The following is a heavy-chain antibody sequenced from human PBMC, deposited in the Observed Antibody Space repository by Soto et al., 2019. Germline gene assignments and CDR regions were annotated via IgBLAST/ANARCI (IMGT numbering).Heavy chain of an antibody. CDR1: GGSIRSYY. J-gene: IGHJ4*02. Sequence: SETLSLTCTVSGGSIRSYYWSWIRQPPGKGLEWIGYIYYSGSTNYNPSLKSRVTISVDTSKNQFSLKLSSVTAADTAVYYCARQNSYGNYFDYWGQGTLVTVSS. D-gene: IGHD5-18*01. V-gene: IGHV4-59*08. CDR2: IYYSGST. CDR3: ARQNSYGNYFDY.